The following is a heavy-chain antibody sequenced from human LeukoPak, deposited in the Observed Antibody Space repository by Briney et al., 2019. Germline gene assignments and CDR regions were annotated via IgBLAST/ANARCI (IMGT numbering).Heavy chain of an antibody. CDR2: IYYSGST. D-gene: IGHD3-16*01. J-gene: IGHJ5*02. CDR1: GGSISSYY. CDR3: ARAFWFDP. Sequence: KSSETLSLTCTVSGGSISSYYWSWIRQPPGKGLEWIGYIYYSGSTNYNPSLKSRVTISVDTSKNQFYLKLTSVTAADTAVYYCARAFWFDPWGQGLLVTVSS. V-gene: IGHV4-59*12.